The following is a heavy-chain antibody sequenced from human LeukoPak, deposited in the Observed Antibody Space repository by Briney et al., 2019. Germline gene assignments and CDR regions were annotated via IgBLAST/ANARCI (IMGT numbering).Heavy chain of an antibody. CDR3: AKDPPLRFLGWPLGYFDY. V-gene: IGHV3-23*01. Sequence: GGSLRLSCAASGFTFSSYAMSWVRQAPGKGLEWVSAISGSGGSTYYADSVKGRFTISRDNSKNTLYLQMNSLRAEDTAVYYCAKDPPLRFLGWPLGYFDYWGQGTLVTVSS. CDR2: ISGSGGST. D-gene: IGHD3-3*01. J-gene: IGHJ4*02. CDR1: GFTFSSYA.